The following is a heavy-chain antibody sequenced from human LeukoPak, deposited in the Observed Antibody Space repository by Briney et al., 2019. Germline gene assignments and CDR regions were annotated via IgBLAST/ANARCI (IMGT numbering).Heavy chain of an antibody. CDR1: GFTFSSYS. D-gene: IGHD6-13*01. V-gene: IGHV3-21*01. CDR2: ISSSSSYI. Sequence: PGGSLRLSCAASGFTFSSYSMNWVRQAPGKGLEWVSSISSSSSYIYYADSVKGRFTTSRDNAKNSLYLQMNSLRAEDTAVYYCARAISSSWSGRDYGMDVWGQGTTVTVSS. CDR3: ARAISSSWSGRDYGMDV. J-gene: IGHJ6*02.